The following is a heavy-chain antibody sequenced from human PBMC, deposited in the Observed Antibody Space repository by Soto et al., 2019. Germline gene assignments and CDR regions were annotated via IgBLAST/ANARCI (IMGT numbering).Heavy chain of an antibody. CDR2: ISSSSSYI. V-gene: IGHV3-21*01. CDR3: ARDPVLRFLEGTSDCYYGMDV. J-gene: IGHJ6*02. D-gene: IGHD3-3*01. Sequence: GGSLRLSCAASGFTFSRYSMNWVRQAPWKGLEWVSSISSSSSYIYYADSVKGRFTISRDNAKNSLYLQMNSLRAEDTAVYYCARDPVLRFLEGTSDCYYGMDVWGQGTTVTVSS. CDR1: GFTFSRYS.